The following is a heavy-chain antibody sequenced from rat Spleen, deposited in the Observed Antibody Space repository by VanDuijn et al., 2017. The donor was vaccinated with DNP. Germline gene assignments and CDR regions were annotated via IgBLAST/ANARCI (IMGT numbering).Heavy chain of an antibody. J-gene: IGHJ4*01. CDR2: INYSART. CDR1: GYSITSNY. CDR3: AMWSVVIDS. V-gene: IGHV3-1*01. Sequence: TCSVTGYSITSNYWGWIRKFPGNKMEWIGHINYSARTTYNPSLKSRISITRDTSKNQFFLQLNYALPTDRSTYYCAMWSVVIDSWGQGISVTVSS. D-gene: IGHD1-1*01.